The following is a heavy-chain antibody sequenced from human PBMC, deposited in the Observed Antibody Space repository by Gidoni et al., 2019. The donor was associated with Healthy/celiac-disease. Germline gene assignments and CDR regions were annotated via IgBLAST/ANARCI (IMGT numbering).Heavy chain of an antibody. V-gene: IGHV2-26*01. D-gene: IGHD4-17*01. J-gene: IGHJ4*02. CDR3: ARRTFLGQHDYGDLAFDY. Sequence: QVTLKESGPVLVKPTETRTLTCTVSGFSLSNARMGVSWIRQPPGKALEWLAHIFSNDEKSYSTSLKSRLTISKDTSKSQVVLTMTNMDPVDTATYYCARRTFLGQHDYGDLAFDYWGQGTLVTVSS. CDR2: IFSNDEK. CDR1: GFSLSNARMG.